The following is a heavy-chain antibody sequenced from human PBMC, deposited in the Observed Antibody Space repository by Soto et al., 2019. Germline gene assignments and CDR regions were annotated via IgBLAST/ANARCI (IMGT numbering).Heavy chain of an antibody. V-gene: IGHV4-39*01. CDR3: ARHQRWLLREGIFYFDY. CDR1: GGSISSSSYY. J-gene: IGHJ4*02. Sequence: QLQLQESGPGLVKPSETLSLTCTVSGGSISSSSYYWGWIRQPPGKGLEWIGSIYYSGSTYYNPSLKSRVTISVDTSKNQFSLKLSSVTAADTAVYYCARHQRWLLREGIFYFDYWGQGTLVTVSS. CDR2: IYYSGST. D-gene: IGHD5-12*01.